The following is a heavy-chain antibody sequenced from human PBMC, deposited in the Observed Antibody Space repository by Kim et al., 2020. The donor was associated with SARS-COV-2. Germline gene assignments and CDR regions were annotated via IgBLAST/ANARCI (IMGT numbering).Heavy chain of an antibody. J-gene: IGHJ6*02. CDR1: GGSFSGYY. V-gene: IGHV4-34*01. CDR2: INHSGST. Sequence: SETLSLTCAVYGGSFSGYYWSWIRQPPGKGLEWIGEINHSGSTNYNPSLKSRVTISVDTSKNQFSLKLSSVTAADTAVYYCARDPHSGSYYKQPYYYYGMDVWGQGTTVTVSS. D-gene: IGHD3-10*01. CDR3: ARDPHSGSYYKQPYYYYGMDV.